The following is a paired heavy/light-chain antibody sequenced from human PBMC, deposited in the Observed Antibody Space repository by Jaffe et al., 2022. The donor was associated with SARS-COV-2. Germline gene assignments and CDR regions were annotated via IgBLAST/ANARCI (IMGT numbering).Light chain of an antibody. CDR2: DAS. Sequence: DIQMTQSPSSLSASVGDRVTITCQASQDISNYLNWYQQKPGKAPKLLIYDASNLETGVPSRFSGSGSGTDFTFTISSLQPEDIATYYCQQYDNLYTFGQGTKLEIK. V-gene: IGKV1-33*01. CDR3: QQYDNLYT. CDR1: QDISNY. J-gene: IGKJ2*01.
Heavy chain of an antibody. D-gene: IGHD3-22*01. CDR2: IYTSGST. CDR3: ARGPRYYYDSSAENDAFDI. Sequence: QVQLQESGPGLVKPSETLSLTCTVSGGSISSYYWSWIRQPAGKGLEWIGRIYTSGSTNYNPSLKSRVTMSVDTSKNQFSLKLSSVTAADTAVYYCARGPRYYYDSSAENDAFDIWGQGTMVTVSS. V-gene: IGHV4-4*07. CDR1: GGSISSYY. J-gene: IGHJ3*02.